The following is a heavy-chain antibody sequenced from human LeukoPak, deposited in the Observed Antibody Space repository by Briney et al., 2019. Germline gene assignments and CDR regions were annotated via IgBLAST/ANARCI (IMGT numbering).Heavy chain of an antibody. D-gene: IGHD4-17*01. Sequence: PGGSLRLSCAASGFTFSNAWMNWVRQAPGKGLEWVGRIKSKTDGGTTDYAAPVKGRFTISRDDSKNTLYLQMNSLKTEDTAVYYCTTEALYGDYGVTVDYWGQGTLVTVSS. CDR3: TTEALYGDYGVTVDY. CDR1: GFTFSNAW. CDR2: IKSKTDGGTT. J-gene: IGHJ4*02. V-gene: IGHV3-15*07.